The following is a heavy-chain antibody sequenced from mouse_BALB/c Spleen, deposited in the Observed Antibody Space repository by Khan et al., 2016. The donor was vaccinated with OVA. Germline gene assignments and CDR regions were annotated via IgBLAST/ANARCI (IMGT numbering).Heavy chain of an antibody. D-gene: IGHD1-1*01. Sequence: QVQLQQAGAELVRPGSSVKISCKASGYAFSSYWMNWVKQRPGQGLEWLGQIYPGDGDTNYNGKFKGKATLTADKSSSTAYMQLSSLTSEDSAVXFCARGITTVVPTPLDYWGQGTTLTVSS. CDR2: IYPGDGDT. J-gene: IGHJ2*01. CDR1: GYAFSSYW. V-gene: IGHV1-80*01. CDR3: ARGITTVVPTPLDY.